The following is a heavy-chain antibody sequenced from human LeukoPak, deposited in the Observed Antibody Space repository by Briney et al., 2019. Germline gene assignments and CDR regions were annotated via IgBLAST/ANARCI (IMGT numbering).Heavy chain of an antibody. CDR2: IYYSGST. V-gene: IGHV4-59*01. J-gene: IGHJ4*02. CDR3: ARGYSYGYPDY. D-gene: IGHD5-18*01. CDR1: GVSISSYY. Sequence: SETLSLTCTVSGVSISSYYWNWIRQPPGKGLEWIGYIYYSGSTNYNPSLKRRVTISVDTSKNQFSLKLSSVSAADTAVYYCARGYSYGYPDYWGQGTLVTVSS.